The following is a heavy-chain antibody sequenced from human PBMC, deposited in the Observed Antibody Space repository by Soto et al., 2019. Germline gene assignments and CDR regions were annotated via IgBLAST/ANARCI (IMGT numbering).Heavy chain of an antibody. Sequence: QLQLQESGPGLVKPSETLSLSCTVSGGSISSSSYYWGWIGQPPGKGLEWIGSIYYSGSTYYNPSLKSRVTISVDTSKNQFSLKLSSVTAADTAVYYCARHCGGDCSDAFDIWGQGTMVTVSS. CDR1: GGSISSSSYY. CDR3: ARHCGGDCSDAFDI. CDR2: IYYSGST. J-gene: IGHJ3*02. V-gene: IGHV4-39*01. D-gene: IGHD2-21*02.